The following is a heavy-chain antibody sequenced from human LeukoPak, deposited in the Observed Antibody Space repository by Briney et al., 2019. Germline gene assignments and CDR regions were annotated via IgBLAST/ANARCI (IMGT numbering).Heavy chain of an antibody. Sequence: GASVKVSCKAFGYTLTSYQMHWVRQAPGQGLEWMGIINPSGGTTTYAQKFQGRVTMTRDMSTSTVYMELSSLRSEDTAVYYCARGVQDTDYGDYYDYWGQGTRVSVSS. CDR2: INPSGGTT. CDR1: GYTLTSYQ. CDR3: ARGVQDTDYGDYYDY. D-gene: IGHD4-17*01. J-gene: IGHJ4*02. V-gene: IGHV1-46*01.